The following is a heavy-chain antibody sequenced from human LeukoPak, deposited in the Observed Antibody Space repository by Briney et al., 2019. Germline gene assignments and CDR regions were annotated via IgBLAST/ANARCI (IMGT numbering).Heavy chain of an antibody. D-gene: IGHD3-16*02. J-gene: IGHJ3*02. CDR1: GFTFSSYG. CDR2: IWYDGSNK. Sequence: PGGSLRLSCAASGFTFSSYGMHWVRQAPGKGLEWVAVIWYDGSNKYYADSVKGRFTISRDNSKNTLYLQMNSLRAEDTAVYYCARDSYVWGSYRPNPQHDALAAFDIWGQGTMVTVSS. V-gene: IGHV3-33*01. CDR3: ARDSYVWGSYRPNPQHDALAAFDI.